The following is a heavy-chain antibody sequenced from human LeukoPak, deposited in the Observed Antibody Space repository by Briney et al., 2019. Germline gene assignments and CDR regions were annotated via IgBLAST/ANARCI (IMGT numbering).Heavy chain of an antibody. V-gene: IGHV3-64D*06. CDR3: VKGYCSSISCSLIDY. D-gene: IGHD2-2*01. Sequence: GGSLRLSCSASGFTLSRYGMHWVRQAPGKGLEYVSGISSNGGSTNYADSVKGRFTISSDNSKNTLHLQMSSLRAEDTAVYYCVKGYCSSISCSLIDYGGQGTLVTVSS. CDR2: ISSNGGST. CDR1: GFTLSRYG. J-gene: IGHJ4*02.